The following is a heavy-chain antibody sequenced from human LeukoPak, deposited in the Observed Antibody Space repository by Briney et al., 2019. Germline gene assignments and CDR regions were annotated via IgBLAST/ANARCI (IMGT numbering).Heavy chain of an antibody. CDR2: INPTTGGT. CDR1: GYTFTAYY. Sequence: ASVKVSCKASGYTFTAYYIHWVRQAPGQGLEWMGWINPTTGGTNFAQRFQGRVTMTRDTSINTAYMELGCRRSDDTAMYYCAREGAPQLSSYFDHWGQGTLVTVSS. CDR3: AREGAPQLSSYFDH. V-gene: IGHV1-2*02. D-gene: IGHD1-1*01. J-gene: IGHJ4*02.